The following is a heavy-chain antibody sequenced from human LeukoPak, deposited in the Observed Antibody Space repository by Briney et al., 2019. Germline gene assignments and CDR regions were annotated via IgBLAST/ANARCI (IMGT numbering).Heavy chain of an antibody. CDR3: AKLGYGFDY. CDR1: GFTFRDYS. D-gene: IGHD2-15*01. Sequence: AGPLRLSCEVSGFTFRDYSIHWFRQAPGGGLEWVAHISYNGIDEHYAGSVKGRFTVSRDDSKNTAHLLMSGLTTEDTAFYYCAKLGYGFDYWGQGTLVIVSS. J-gene: IGHJ4*02. V-gene: IGHV3-30*18. CDR2: ISYNGIDE.